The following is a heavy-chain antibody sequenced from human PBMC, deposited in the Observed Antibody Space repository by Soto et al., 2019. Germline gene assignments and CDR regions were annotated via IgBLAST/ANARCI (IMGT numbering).Heavy chain of an antibody. Sequence: GSLRLSCAASGLRLRNFAMNWVRQAPGKGLEWISTISGGGDSTYYADSVKGRFTVSRDNAKNSLYLQMNSLRAEDTAVYYCARDRRSYDSSGYYSKGFDYWGQGTLVTVSS. J-gene: IGHJ4*02. CDR1: GLRLRNFA. D-gene: IGHD3-22*01. CDR2: ISGGGDST. V-gene: IGHV3-21*01. CDR3: ARDRRSYDSSGYYSKGFDY.